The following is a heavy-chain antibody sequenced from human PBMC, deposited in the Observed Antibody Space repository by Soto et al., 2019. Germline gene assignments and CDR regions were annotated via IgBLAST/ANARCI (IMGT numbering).Heavy chain of an antibody. CDR3: ARGVNSSIPARNWFDP. Sequence: PSETLSLTCTVSGGSISSSSYYWGWIRQPPGKGLEWIGSIYYSGSTYYNPSLKSRVTISVDTSKNQFSLKLSSVTAADTAVYYXARGVNSSIPARNWFDPWGQGTLVTVSS. CDR1: GGSISSSSYY. J-gene: IGHJ5*02. V-gene: IGHV4-39*01. D-gene: IGHD6-6*01. CDR2: IYYSGST.